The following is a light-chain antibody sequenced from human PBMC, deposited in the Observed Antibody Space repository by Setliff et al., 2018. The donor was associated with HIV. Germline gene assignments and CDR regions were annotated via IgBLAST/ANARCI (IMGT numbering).Light chain of an antibody. J-gene: IGLJ2*01. V-gene: IGLV1-44*01. CDR2: TNN. CDR3: AAWDDSLNGPV. CDR1: SSNIGTNT. Sequence: QSALTQPPAASGTPGQRVTISCSGSSSNIGTNTVSWYQRFPGTAPKLLIYTNNQRPSGVPDRFSGSKSGTSASLAISGLQSEDEADYYCAAWDDSLNGPVFGGGTKITVL.